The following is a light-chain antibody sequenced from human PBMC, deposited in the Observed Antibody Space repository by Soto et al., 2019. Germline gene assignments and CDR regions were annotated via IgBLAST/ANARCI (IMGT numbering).Light chain of an antibody. CDR3: CSYAGSYTLV. Sequence: QSALTQPRSVSGSPGQSVTISCTGTSIDVGGYNYVSWYQQHPGKVPKLMIYDVNKRPSGVPDRFSGSKSGNTASLTISRLQAEDEADYYCCSYAGSYTLVFGGGTKLTVL. CDR2: DVN. V-gene: IGLV2-11*01. J-gene: IGLJ2*01. CDR1: SIDVGGYNY.